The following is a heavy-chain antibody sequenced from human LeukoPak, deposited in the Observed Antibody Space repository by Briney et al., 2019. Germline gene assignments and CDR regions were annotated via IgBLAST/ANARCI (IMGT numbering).Heavy chain of an antibody. V-gene: IGHV4-34*01. Sequence: KPSETLSLTCAVYGGSFSGYSWSWIRQPPGKGLEWIGEINHSGSTNYNPSLKSRVTISVDTSKNQFSLKLSSVTAADTAVYYCARGREGSGYYRSSYYFDYWSQGTLVTVSS. J-gene: IGHJ4*02. CDR2: INHSGST. CDR1: GGSFSGYS. CDR3: ARGREGSGYYRSSYYFDY. D-gene: IGHD3-22*01.